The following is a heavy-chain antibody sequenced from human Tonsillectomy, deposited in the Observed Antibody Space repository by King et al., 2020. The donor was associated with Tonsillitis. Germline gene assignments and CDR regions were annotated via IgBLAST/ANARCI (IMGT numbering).Heavy chain of an antibody. V-gene: IGHV3-30*03. Sequence: VQLVESGGGVVQPGRSLTLSCAASGFTFRNYGIHWVRQAPGKGLEWVAVISYDGNNEYFADSVKGRFAIYSDNSKNTVYLQMNSLRPEDTALYYCARARRAHSGNNAYPEYWGQGTLVTVSS. CDR3: ARARRAHSGNNAYPEY. D-gene: IGHD1/OR15-1a*01. CDR2: ISYDGNNE. CDR1: GFTFRNYG. J-gene: IGHJ4*02.